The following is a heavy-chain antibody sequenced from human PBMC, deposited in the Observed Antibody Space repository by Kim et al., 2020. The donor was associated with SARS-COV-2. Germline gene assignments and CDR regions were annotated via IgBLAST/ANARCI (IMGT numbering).Heavy chain of an antibody. CDR2: IYYSGST. V-gene: IGHV4-59*13. CDR1: GGSISSYY. J-gene: IGHJ4*02. CDR3: ARVQDDFWSGYYLDY. D-gene: IGHD3-3*01. Sequence: SETLSLTCTVSGGSISSYYWSWIRQPPGKGLEWIGYIYYSGSTNYNPSLKSRVTISVDTSKNQFSLKLSSVTAADTAVYYCARVQDDFWSGYYLDYWGQGTLVTVSS.